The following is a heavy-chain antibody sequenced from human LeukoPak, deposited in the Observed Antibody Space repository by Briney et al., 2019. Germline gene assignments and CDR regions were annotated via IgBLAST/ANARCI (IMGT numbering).Heavy chain of an antibody. D-gene: IGHD2-15*01. Sequence: GGSLKLSCAASGFTFSGSAMHWVRQASGKGLEWAGRIRSKANSYATAYAASVKGRFTISRDDSKNTAYLQMNSLKTEDTAVYYCTACSGGSCYYDAFDFWGQGTMVTVSS. J-gene: IGHJ3*01. CDR3: TACSGGSCYYDAFDF. CDR2: IRSKANSYAT. V-gene: IGHV3-73*01. CDR1: GFTFSGSA.